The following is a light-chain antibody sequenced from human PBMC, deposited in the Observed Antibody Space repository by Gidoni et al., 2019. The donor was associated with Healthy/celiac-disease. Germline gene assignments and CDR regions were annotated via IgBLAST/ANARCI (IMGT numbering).Light chain of an antibody. CDR2: WAS. CDR1: QSVLYSSNNKNY. CDR3: QQYYSTLWT. Sequence: DIVMTQSPDSLAVSLGERATINCKSSQSVLYSSNNKNYLAWYQQKPGHPPKLLIYWASTRDSGVPDRFSGSGSGTDFTLTISSLQAEDVAVYYCQQYYSTLWTFGQGTKVEIK. V-gene: IGKV4-1*01. J-gene: IGKJ1*01.